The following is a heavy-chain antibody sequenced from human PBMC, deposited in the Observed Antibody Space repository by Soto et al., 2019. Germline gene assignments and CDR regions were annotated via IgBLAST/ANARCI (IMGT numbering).Heavy chain of an antibody. Sequence: SETLSLTCTVSGGSIGSGDYYWSWIRQPPGKGLEWIGYIYSSGSTYYNPSLKSRITISVDTSKNQFSLKLSSVTAADTAVYYCAKDRGYSYGSVVYWGRGTLVTVSS. D-gene: IGHD5-18*01. CDR1: GGSIGSGDYY. CDR3: AKDRGYSYGSVVY. J-gene: IGHJ4*02. V-gene: IGHV4-30-4*01. CDR2: IYSSGST.